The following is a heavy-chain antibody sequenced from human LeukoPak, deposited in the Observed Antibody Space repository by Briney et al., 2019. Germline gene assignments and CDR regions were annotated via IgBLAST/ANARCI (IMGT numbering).Heavy chain of an antibody. CDR2: IYYSGST. Sequence: ASETLSLTCTVSGGSISSGGYYWSWIRQHPGKGLEWIGYIYYSGSTYYNPSLKSRVTISVDTSKNQFSLKLSSVTAADTAVYYCASRGIASSPESRNPRNWFDPWGQGTLVTVSS. V-gene: IGHV4-31*03. CDR3: ASRGIASSPESRNPRNWFDP. D-gene: IGHD6-13*01. J-gene: IGHJ5*02. CDR1: GGSISSGGYY.